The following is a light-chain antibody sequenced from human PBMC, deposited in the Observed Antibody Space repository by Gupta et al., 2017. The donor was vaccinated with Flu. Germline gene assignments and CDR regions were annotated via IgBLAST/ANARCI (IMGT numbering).Light chain of an antibody. J-gene: IGKJ4*01. CDR2: DAS. CDR3: QQRYNWPPLT. CDR1: QSISNY. Sequence: IVLTQSPATLPLSPGERATLSCRASQSISNYLAWYQQKPGQPPRLLIYDASSRATDIPARFSGSGSGTDFTLTISSLELEDFAVYYCQQRYNWPPLTFGGGTKVEIK. V-gene: IGKV3-11*01.